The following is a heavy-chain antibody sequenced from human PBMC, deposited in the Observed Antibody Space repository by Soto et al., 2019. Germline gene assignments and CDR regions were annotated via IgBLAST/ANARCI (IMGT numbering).Heavy chain of an antibody. D-gene: IGHD3-3*01. CDR1: GYTFTSYD. CDR2: MNPNSGNT. V-gene: IGHV1-8*01. Sequence: ASVKVSCKASGYTFTSYDINCVRQATGQGLEWMGWMNPNSGNTGYAQKFQGRVTMTRNTSISTAYMELSSLRSEDTAVYYCARGTLTIFGVVPYYYYGMDVWGQGTTVTVSS. J-gene: IGHJ6*02. CDR3: ARGTLTIFGVVPYYYYGMDV.